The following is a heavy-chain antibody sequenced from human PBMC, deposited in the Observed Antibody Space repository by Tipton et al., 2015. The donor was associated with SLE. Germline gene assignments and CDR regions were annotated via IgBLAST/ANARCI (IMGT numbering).Heavy chain of an antibody. CDR2: IYYTGIT. V-gene: IGHV4-39*07. CDR1: GGSIVSSSYY. D-gene: IGHD2-15*01. J-gene: IGHJ5*02. Sequence: TLSLTCTVSGGSIVSSSYYWGWIRQPPWKGLEWIGTIYYTGITYYNPSLKSRVTISLDTSTKQVSLRLNSATAADTAVYYCARGHRRIGWFDPWGQGTLVTVSS. CDR3: ARGHRRIGWFDP.